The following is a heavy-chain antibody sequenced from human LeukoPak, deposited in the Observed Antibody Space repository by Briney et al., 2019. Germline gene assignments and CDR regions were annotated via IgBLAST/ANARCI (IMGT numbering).Heavy chain of an antibody. J-gene: IGHJ4*02. Sequence: SETLSLTCAVSGYSISSGYYWGWIRQPPGKGLEWIGYIYYSGSTYYNPSLKSRVTISVDTSKNQFSLKLSSVTAADTAVYYCASSRTGPGSVVTHPFDYWGQGTLVTVSS. V-gene: IGHV4-30-4*08. CDR1: GYSISSGYY. CDR3: ASSRTGPGSVVTHPFDY. CDR2: IYYSGST. D-gene: IGHD4-23*01.